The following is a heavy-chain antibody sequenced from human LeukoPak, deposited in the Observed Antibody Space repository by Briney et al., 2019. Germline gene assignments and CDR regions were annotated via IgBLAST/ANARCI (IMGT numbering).Heavy chain of an antibody. Sequence: SETLSLTCTVSGGSISSGDYYWSWIRQPPGKGLEWIGYIYYSGSTNYNPSLKSRVTISVDTSKNQFSLKLSSVSAADTAVYYCASSIAVARFDYWGQGTLVTVSS. CDR2: IYYSGST. CDR1: GGSISSGDYY. V-gene: IGHV4-61*08. D-gene: IGHD6-19*01. CDR3: ASSIAVARFDY. J-gene: IGHJ4*02.